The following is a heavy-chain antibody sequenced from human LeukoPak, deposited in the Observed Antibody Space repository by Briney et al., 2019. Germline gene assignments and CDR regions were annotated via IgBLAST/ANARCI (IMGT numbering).Heavy chain of an antibody. D-gene: IGHD1-26*01. CDR1: GDSVSSNSAA. CDR2: TYYRSKWYN. J-gene: IGHJ4*02. CDR3: AGARIDSGSYYFDY. Sequence: SQTLSLTCAISGDSVSSNSAAWNWIRQSPLRGLEWLGRTYYRSKWYNDYAVSVKSRITINPDTSKNQFSLQLNSVTPEDTAVYYCAGARIDSGSYYFDYWGQGTLVTVSS. V-gene: IGHV6-1*01.